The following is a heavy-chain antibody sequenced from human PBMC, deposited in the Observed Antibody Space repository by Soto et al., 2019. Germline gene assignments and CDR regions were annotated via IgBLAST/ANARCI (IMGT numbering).Heavy chain of an antibody. J-gene: IGHJ6*02. Sequence: QVQLQQWGAGLLKPSETLSLTCAVYGGSFSGYYWSWIRQPPGKGLEWIGEINHSGSTNYNPSLKSRGTISLATSKNQFSLKLSSVTAADTSVYYCARGVIWTYSSSLYYYYYGMDVWGQGTTVTVSS. CDR3: ARGVIWTYSSSLYYYYYGMDV. CDR2: INHSGST. CDR1: GGSFSGYY. V-gene: IGHV4-34*01. D-gene: IGHD6-13*01.